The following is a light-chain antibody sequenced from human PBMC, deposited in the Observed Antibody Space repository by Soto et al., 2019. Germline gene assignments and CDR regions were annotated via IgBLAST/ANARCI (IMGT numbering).Light chain of an antibody. CDR1: QTVSSNY. V-gene: IGKV3-20*01. CDR3: QQYTGPPTT. J-gene: IGKJ5*01. CDR2: GAS. Sequence: EIILPQSPETLSLSPGESSTLSGRASQTVSSNYLAWCQQRPGQAHRLLIYGASTRAAGIPDRFSGSGSGTDFTLTITRLEPEDSAVYFCQQYTGPPTTVGQGTRLEIK.